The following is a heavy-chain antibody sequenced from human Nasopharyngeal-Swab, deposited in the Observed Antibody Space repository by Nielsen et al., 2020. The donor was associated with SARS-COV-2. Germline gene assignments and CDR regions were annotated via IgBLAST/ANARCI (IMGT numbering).Heavy chain of an antibody. D-gene: IGHD3-10*01. Sequence: SGPTLVQPTQTLTLTCTFSGFSLSTSGMCVSWIRQPPGKALEWLALIDWDDDKYYSTSLKTRLTISKDTSKNQVVLTMTNMDPVDTATYYCARITMVRGVTTSAFDIWGQGTMVTVSS. CDR1: GFSLSTSGMC. CDR3: ARITMVRGVTTSAFDI. CDR2: IDWDDDK. J-gene: IGHJ3*02. V-gene: IGHV2-70*01.